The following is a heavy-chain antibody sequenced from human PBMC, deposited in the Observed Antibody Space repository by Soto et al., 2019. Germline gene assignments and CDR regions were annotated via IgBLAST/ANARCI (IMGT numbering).Heavy chain of an antibody. CDR3: AKDETIFGVVITNLDY. Sequence: GGSLRLSCGASGFTFSAYAMHWVRQAPGKGLEWVAVISYDGSNKYYADSVKGRFTISRDNSKNTLYLQMNSLRAEDTAVYYCAKDETIFGVVITNLDYWGQGTLVTVS. CDR1: GFTFSAYA. CDR2: ISYDGSNK. D-gene: IGHD3-3*01. V-gene: IGHV3-30*18. J-gene: IGHJ4*02.